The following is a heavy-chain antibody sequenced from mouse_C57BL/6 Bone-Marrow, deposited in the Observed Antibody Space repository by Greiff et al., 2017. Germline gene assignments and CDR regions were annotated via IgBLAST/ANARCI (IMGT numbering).Heavy chain of an antibody. V-gene: IGHV1-15*01. CDR1: GYTFTDYE. CDR2: IDPETGGT. Sequence: QVQLQQSGAELVRPGASVTLSCKASGYTFTDYEMHWVKQTPVHGLAWIGAIDPETGGTAYNQKFKGKAILTADKSSSTAYMELRSLTSEDSAVYYCTRKCYYYGSSFAYWGQGTLVTVSA. J-gene: IGHJ3*01. D-gene: IGHD1-1*01. CDR3: TRKCYYYGSSFAY.